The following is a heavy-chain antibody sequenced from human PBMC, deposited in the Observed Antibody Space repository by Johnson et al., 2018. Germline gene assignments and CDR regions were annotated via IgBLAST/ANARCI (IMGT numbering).Heavy chain of an antibody. CDR1: GFTFSNYW. D-gene: IGHD1-26*01. Sequence: VQLQESGGTLVQPGGSLRLSCAASGFTFSNYWIHWVRQAPGEGLVWVSRITSDGSNTDYAGSVKGRFTLSRDNARNMVYLQMNSLGVEDTAVYYCARDNGYSTPFDTWGQGTMVTISS. CDR3: ARDNGYSTPFDT. J-gene: IGHJ3*02. CDR2: ITSDGSNT. V-gene: IGHV3-74*01.